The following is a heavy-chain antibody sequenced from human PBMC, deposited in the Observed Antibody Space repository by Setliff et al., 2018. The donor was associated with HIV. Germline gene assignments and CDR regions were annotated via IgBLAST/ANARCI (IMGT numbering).Heavy chain of an antibody. J-gene: IGHJ4*02. V-gene: IGHV3-74*01. CDR1: GFIFSNYW. Sequence: PGGSLRLSCAASGFIFSNYWMHWVRQAPGKGLVWVSRINSDGSKKYDADFVKGRFTISRDNAKNTLYLQMNSLRAEDTAVYYCARAGVYYDSSGYCIDYWGQGTLVTVSS. CDR2: INSDGSKK. CDR3: ARAGVYYDSSGYCIDY. D-gene: IGHD3-22*01.